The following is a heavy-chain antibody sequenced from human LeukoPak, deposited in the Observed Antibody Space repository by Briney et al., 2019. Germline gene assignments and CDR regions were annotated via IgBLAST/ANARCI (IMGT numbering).Heavy chain of an antibody. CDR3: ARVYQKWELGPFDY. Sequence: PGGSLRLSCAASGFTFSNAWMSWVRQAPGKGLEWVGRIKSKTDGGTTDYAAPVKGRFTISRDDSKNTLYLQMNSLKTEDTAVYYCARVYQKWELGPFDYWGQGTLVAVSS. CDR1: GFTFSNAW. V-gene: IGHV3-15*01. CDR2: IKSKTDGGTT. D-gene: IGHD1-26*01. J-gene: IGHJ4*02.